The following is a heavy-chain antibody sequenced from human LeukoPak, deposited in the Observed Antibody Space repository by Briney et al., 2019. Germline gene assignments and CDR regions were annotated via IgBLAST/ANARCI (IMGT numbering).Heavy chain of an antibody. D-gene: IGHD3-10*01. CDR3: ARVHVGSGSYSWFDP. CDR2: INLNSGGT. Sequence: GASVKVSCKASGYTFTGYYMHWVRQAPGQGLEWMGWINLNSGGTNYAQKFQGRVTMTRDTSISTAYMELSRLRSDDTAVYYCARVHVGSGSYSWFDPWGQGTLVTVSS. V-gene: IGHV1-2*02. CDR1: GYTFTGYY. J-gene: IGHJ5*02.